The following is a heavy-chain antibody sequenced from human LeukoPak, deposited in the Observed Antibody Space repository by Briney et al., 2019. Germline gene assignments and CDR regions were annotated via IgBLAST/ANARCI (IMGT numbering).Heavy chain of an antibody. CDR3: ARVRYGGYVPAY. J-gene: IGHJ4*02. D-gene: IGHD5-12*01. V-gene: IGHV1-2*02. Sequence: ASVKVSCKASGYTFTGYYMHWVRQAPGQGLEWMGWINPNSGGTNYAQKFQGRVTMTRDTSISTAYMELSSVTAADTAVYYCARVRYGGYVPAYWGQGTLVTVSS. CDR2: INPNSGGT. CDR1: GYTFTGYY.